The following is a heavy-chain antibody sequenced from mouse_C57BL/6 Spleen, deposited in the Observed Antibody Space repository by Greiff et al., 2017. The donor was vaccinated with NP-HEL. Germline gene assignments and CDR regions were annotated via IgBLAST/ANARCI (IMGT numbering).Heavy chain of an antibody. CDR2: ISPGSGST. J-gene: IGHJ1*03. D-gene: IGHD1-2*01. V-gene: IGHV1-55*01. Sequence: QVQLQQPGAELVKPGASVQMSCKASGYTFTSYWITWVKQRPGQGLEWIGDISPGSGSTNYNEKFKSKATLTVDTSSSTAYMQLSSLTSEDSAVYYCAREGGITTGWYFDVWGTGTTVTVSS. CDR3: AREGGITTGWYFDV. CDR1: GYTFTSYW.